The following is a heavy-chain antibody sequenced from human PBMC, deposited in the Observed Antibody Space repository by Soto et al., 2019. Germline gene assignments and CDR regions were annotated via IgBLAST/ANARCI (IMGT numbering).Heavy chain of an antibody. CDR2: IKSKTDGGTT. D-gene: IGHD2-2*02. Sequence: EVQLVESGGGLVKPGGSLRLSCAASGFTFSNAWMSWVRQAPGKGLEWVGRIKSKTDGGTTDYAAPVKGRFTISRDDSKNTLYLQMNSLKTEDTAVYYCTTSPDIVVVPAAISRDYYYGMDVWGQGTTVTVSS. CDR3: TTSPDIVVVPAAISRDYYYGMDV. CDR1: GFTFSNAW. J-gene: IGHJ6*02. V-gene: IGHV3-15*01.